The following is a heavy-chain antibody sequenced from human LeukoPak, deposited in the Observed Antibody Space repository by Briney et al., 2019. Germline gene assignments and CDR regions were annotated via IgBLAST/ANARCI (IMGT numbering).Heavy chain of an antibody. Sequence: GGSLRLSCAASGLAFSAYKMHWVRQAPWKGLVWVSRISTDGYTTGYADFVQGRFTASRDNTKNTWSLEMNSLRAEDTAVYYCVVGGSPGYWGQGTLVTVSS. J-gene: IGHJ4*02. CDR2: ISTDGYTT. V-gene: IGHV3-74*01. D-gene: IGHD2-15*01. CDR1: GLAFSAYK. CDR3: VVGGSPGY.